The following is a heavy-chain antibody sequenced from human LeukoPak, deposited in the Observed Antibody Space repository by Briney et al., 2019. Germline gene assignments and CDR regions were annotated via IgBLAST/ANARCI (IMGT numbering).Heavy chain of an antibody. J-gene: IGHJ3*02. V-gene: IGHV3-7*01. D-gene: IGHD3-10*01. Sequence: GGSLRLSCVVSGFTFTSSWMTWVRQAPGKGLEWVANIKQDGSEKHYVDSVKGRFTISRDNAKNSLYLQMNSLGAEDTAVYYCAREPGIGYAFDIWGQGTVVTVSS. CDR1: GFTFTSSW. CDR3: AREPGIGYAFDI. CDR2: IKQDGSEK.